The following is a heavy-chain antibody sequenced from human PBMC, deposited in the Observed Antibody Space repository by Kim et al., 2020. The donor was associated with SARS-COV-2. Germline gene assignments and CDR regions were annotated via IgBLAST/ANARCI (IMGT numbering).Heavy chain of an antibody. CDR3: TRVYCSGGSCYFPYYFDS. J-gene: IGHJ4*02. CDR1: GFTFGDYA. Sequence: GGSLRLSCTASGFTFGDYAMSWFRQAPGKGLEWVGFIRSKAYGGTTEYAASVKGRFTISRDDSKSIAYLQMNSLKTEDTAVYYCTRVYCSGGSCYFPYYFDSWGQGTLVTVSS. D-gene: IGHD2-15*01. CDR2: IRSKAYGGTT. V-gene: IGHV3-49*03.